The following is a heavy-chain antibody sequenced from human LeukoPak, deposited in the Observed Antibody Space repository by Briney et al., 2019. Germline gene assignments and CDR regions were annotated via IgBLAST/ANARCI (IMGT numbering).Heavy chain of an antibody. V-gene: IGHV4-39*07. CDR2: IYYSGST. J-gene: IGHJ4*02. Sequence: SETLSLTCTVSGGSISSSSYYWGWIRQPPGKGLEWIGSIYYSGSTYYNPSLKSRVTISVDTSKNQFSLKLSSVTAADTAVYYCARDPPTTSSSSNWGQGTLVTVSS. CDR1: GGSISSSSYY. CDR3: ARDPPTTSSSSN. D-gene: IGHD6-13*01.